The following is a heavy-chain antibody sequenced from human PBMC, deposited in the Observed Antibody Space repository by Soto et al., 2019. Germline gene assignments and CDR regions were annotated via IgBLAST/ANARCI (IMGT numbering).Heavy chain of an antibody. D-gene: IGHD3-3*01. Sequence: GGSLRLSCAASGFTFGDYGMSWVRQAPGKGLEWVSGINWNGGSTGYADSVKGRFTISRDNAKNSLYLQMNSLRAEDTALYYCARPRITIFGVVNDAFDIWGQGTMVTVSS. V-gene: IGHV3-20*04. CDR1: GFTFGDYG. J-gene: IGHJ3*02. CDR2: INWNGGST. CDR3: ARPRITIFGVVNDAFDI.